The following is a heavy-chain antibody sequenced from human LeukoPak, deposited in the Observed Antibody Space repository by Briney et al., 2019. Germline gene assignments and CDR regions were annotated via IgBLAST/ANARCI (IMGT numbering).Heavy chain of an antibody. Sequence: GGSLRLSCSASGFSFDSYAMHWVRQAPGRGLEYVSSISHNGDTTFYSDSVRGRFTISRDNSKNTRYLQMSSLRTEDTAVYYCVKQDWGSQPAGYYFDSWGQGTLVTVSS. CDR1: GFSFDSYA. J-gene: IGHJ4*02. D-gene: IGHD7-27*01. CDR2: ISHNGDTT. V-gene: IGHV3-64D*09. CDR3: VKQDWGSQPAGYYFDS.